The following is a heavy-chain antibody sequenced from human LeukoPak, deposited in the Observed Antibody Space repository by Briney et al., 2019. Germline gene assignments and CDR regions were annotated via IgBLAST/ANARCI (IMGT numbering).Heavy chain of an antibody. CDR1: GFTFSSYA. J-gene: IGHJ4*02. D-gene: IGHD3-16*02. CDR3: ARHSLGGVIGRY. Sequence: GGSLRLSCAASGFTFSSYAMSWVRQATGKGLEWVSAISGSGGSTYYADSVKGRFTISRDNSKNTLYLQMNSLRAEDTAVYYCARHSLGGVIGRYWGQGTLVTVSS. V-gene: IGHV3-23*01. CDR2: ISGSGGST.